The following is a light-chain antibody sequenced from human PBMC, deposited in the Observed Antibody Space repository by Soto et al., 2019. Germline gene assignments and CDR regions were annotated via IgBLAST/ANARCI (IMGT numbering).Light chain of an antibody. Sequence: IVMTQSPATLSVSPGERATLSFRASQSINSNLAWYQQKPGQAPRLLMFRASIRATGIPARFSGSGSGTEFTLTINSLQSEDFAVYYCQQHYQWPITFGQGTRLEI. J-gene: IGKJ5*01. CDR1: QSINSN. CDR2: RAS. V-gene: IGKV3D-15*01. CDR3: QQHYQWPIT.